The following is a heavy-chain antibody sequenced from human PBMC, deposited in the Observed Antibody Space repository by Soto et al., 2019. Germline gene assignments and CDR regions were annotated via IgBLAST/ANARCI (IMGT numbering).Heavy chain of an antibody. CDR1: GYTFTGYY. CDR2: INPNSGGT. V-gene: IGHV1-2*02. CDR3: ARAYSSSSVAYFDY. D-gene: IGHD6-6*01. J-gene: IGHJ4*02. Sequence: ASVKVSCKASGYTFTGYYMHWVRQAPGQGLEWMGWINPNSGGTNYAQKFQGRVTMTRDTSVSTAYMELSRLRFDDTAVYYCARAYSSSSVAYFDYWCQVTLFTVSS.